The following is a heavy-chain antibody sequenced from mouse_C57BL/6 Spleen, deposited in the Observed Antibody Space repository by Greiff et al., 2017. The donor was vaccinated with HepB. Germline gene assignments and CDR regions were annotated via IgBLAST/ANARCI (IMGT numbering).Heavy chain of an antibody. CDR2: IYPRDGST. Sequence: QVQLQQSDAELVKPGASVKISCKVSGYTFTDHTIHWMKQRPEQGLEWIGYIYPRDGSTKYNEKFKGKATLTADKSSSTAYMQLNSLTSEDSAVYFCARGVYYDYDDWYFDVWGTGTTVTVSS. J-gene: IGHJ1*03. V-gene: IGHV1-78*01. CDR1: GYTFTDHT. CDR3: ARGVYYDYDDWYFDV. D-gene: IGHD2-4*01.